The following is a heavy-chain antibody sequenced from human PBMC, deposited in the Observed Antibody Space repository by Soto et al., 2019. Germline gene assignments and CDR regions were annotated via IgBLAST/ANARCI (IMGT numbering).Heavy chain of an antibody. D-gene: IGHD3-10*01. CDR3: VAPWLF. CDR1: GLNFSDAW. CDR2: IKNEGEGGTT. J-gene: IGHJ4*01. Sequence: PGGSLSLSCVASGLNFSDAWMSWVRQAPGKGLEWIGRIKNEGEGGTTDYAAVVKGRFIISRDDSKNTLYLQMNSLTAADTAVYYCVAPWLFWGHGNLVTVSS. V-gene: IGHV3-15*05.